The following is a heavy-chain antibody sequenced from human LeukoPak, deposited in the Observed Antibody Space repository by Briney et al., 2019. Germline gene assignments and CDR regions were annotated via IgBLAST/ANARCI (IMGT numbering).Heavy chain of an antibody. V-gene: IGHV3-15*04. D-gene: IGHD1-7*01. CDR2: TVSEIDGGIT. CDR1: GFTFNYAW. Sequence: GGSLRLSCAASGFTFNYAWMSWVRQVPGKGLEWVGQTVSEIDGGITDYAAPVKGRFTISRDDSKSTLYLQMNSLKIEDTAVYYCTTDEDWNYARKDVWGQGATVIVSS. J-gene: IGHJ6*02. CDR3: TTDEDWNYARKDV.